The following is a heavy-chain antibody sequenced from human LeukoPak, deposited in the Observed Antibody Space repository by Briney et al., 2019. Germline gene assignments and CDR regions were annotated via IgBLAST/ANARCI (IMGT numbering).Heavy chain of an antibody. CDR3: AKGGIRFLEWLLSDYFDY. Sequence: PGGSLRLSCAASGFTFSSYSMNWVRQAPGKGLEWVSYISSSSSTIYYADSVKGRFTISRDNAKNSLYLQMNSLRAEDTAVYYCAKGGIRFLEWLLSDYFDYWGQGTLVTVSS. CDR2: ISSSSSTI. CDR1: GFTFSSYS. J-gene: IGHJ4*02. V-gene: IGHV3-48*01. D-gene: IGHD3-3*01.